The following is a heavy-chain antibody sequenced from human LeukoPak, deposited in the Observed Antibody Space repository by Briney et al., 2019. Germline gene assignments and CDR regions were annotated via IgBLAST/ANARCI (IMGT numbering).Heavy chain of an antibody. CDR2: ISSSSSTI. Sequence: GGSLRLYCAASGFTFSSYSMNWVRQAPGKGLEWVSYISSSSSTIYYADSVKGRFTISRDNAKNSLYLQMNSLRAEDTAVYYCARLITYYDFWSGYGYYYGMDVWGQGTTVTVSS. J-gene: IGHJ6*02. CDR1: GFTFSSYS. CDR3: ARLITYYDFWSGYGYYYGMDV. V-gene: IGHV3-48*01. D-gene: IGHD3-3*01.